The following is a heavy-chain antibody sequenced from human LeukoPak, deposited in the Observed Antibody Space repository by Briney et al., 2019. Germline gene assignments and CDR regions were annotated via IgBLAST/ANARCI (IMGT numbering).Heavy chain of an antibody. Sequence: KPSETLSLTCTVSGGSISSYYWSWIRQPPGKGLEWIGYIYYSGSTNYNPSLKSRVTISVDTSKNQFSLKLSSVTAADTAVYYCARRYDVVRRAFDIWGQGTMVTVSS. D-gene: IGHD2-21*01. J-gene: IGHJ3*02. CDR1: GGSISSYY. CDR3: ARRYDVVRRAFDI. V-gene: IGHV4-59*01. CDR2: IYYSGST.